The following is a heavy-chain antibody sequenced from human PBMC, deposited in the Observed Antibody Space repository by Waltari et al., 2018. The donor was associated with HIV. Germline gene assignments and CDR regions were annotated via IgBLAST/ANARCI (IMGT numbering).Heavy chain of an antibody. CDR1: GFTFSSYA. Sequence: QVQLVESGGGVVQPGKSLRLSCAASGFTFSSYAMHWVRQAPGTGLEWGAVIWNDAKNQNYADSVQGRFTISRDNSKNTWYLQMNSLRAEDTALYYCARYSPAFSRGTEELDYWGQGTLVTVSS. CDR2: IWNDAKNQ. CDR3: ARYSPAFSRGTEELDY. D-gene: IGHD2-2*01. J-gene: IGHJ4*02. V-gene: IGHV3-33*01.